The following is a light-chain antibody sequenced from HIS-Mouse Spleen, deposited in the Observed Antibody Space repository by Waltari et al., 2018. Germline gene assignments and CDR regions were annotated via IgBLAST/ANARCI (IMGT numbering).Light chain of an antibody. J-gene: IGLJ3*02. CDR1: SSDVGSYNL. CDR2: EGS. V-gene: IGLV2-23*01. CDR3: CSYAGSSTWV. Sequence: QSALTQPASVSGSPGQSITISCTGTSSDVGSYNLVSWYQQHPGKAPKLMIYEGSKRPSGVSYRFSGSTSGNTASLTISGLQAEDEADYSCCSYAGSSTWVFGGGTKLTVL.